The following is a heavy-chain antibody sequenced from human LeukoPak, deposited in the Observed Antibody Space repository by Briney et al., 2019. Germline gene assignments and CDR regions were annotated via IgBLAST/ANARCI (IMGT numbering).Heavy chain of an antibody. V-gene: IGHV3-11*01. J-gene: IGHJ4*02. Sequence: GGSLRLSCAASGFTFSTIWMSWVRQAPGKGLEWVSYISNSGGKTIYYADSVKGRFTISRDNAKNSLYLQMNSLRAEDTAVYYCAKDILAAGLFFDFWGQGTLVTVSS. CDR1: GFTFSTIW. CDR3: AKDILAAGLFFDF. D-gene: IGHD6-13*01. CDR2: ISNSGGKTI.